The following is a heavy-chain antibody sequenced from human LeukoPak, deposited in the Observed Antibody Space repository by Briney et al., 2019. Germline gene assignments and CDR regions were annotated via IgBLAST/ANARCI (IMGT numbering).Heavy chain of an antibody. J-gene: IGHJ4*02. Sequence: TSETLSLTCTVSGGSLSNYYWSWIRQPPGKGLECIAHIYESGSTTYNPSLKSRVTISVDTSKKQFSLRLSSVTAADTAVYYCARGRIGGPKAPFDYWGQGTLVTVSS. D-gene: IGHD3-16*01. V-gene: IGHV4-59*01. CDR2: IYESGST. CDR3: ARGRIGGPKAPFDY. CDR1: GGSLSNYY.